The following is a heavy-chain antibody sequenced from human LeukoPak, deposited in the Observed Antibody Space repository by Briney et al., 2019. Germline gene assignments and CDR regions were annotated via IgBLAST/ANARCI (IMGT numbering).Heavy chain of an antibody. Sequence: GESLEISCKGSGYSFTSYWIGWVRQMPGKGLEWMGIIYPGDSDSRYSPSFQGQVTISADTSIRTAYLQWSSLKAADTAMYDCARHAEGYGMDVWRKGTTVTVSS. CDR2: IYPGDSDS. CDR1: GYSFTSYW. J-gene: IGHJ6*04. V-gene: IGHV5-51*01. CDR3: ARHAEGYGMDV.